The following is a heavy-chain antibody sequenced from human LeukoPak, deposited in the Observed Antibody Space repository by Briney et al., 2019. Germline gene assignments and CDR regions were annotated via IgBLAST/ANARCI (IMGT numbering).Heavy chain of an antibody. CDR2: ISGSGGTT. Sequence: GGSLRLSCAASGLSFSTHAMNWVRQAPGKGLEWVSAISGSGGTTYYADSVKGRFTISRDNAKNSLYLQMNSLRAEDTAVYYCARDHIPDTAMVIVDYWGQGTLATVSS. J-gene: IGHJ4*02. CDR1: GLSFSTHA. V-gene: IGHV3-23*01. D-gene: IGHD5-18*01. CDR3: ARDHIPDTAMVIVDY.